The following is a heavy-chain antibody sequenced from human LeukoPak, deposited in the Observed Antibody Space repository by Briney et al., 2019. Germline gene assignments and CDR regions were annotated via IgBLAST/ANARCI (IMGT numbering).Heavy chain of an antibody. CDR2: IYRSGST. CDR1: GYSIRSGYY. D-gene: IGHD3-3*01. V-gene: IGHV4-38-2*01. Sequence: PSQTLALICDVSGYSIRSGYYWGWVRQSPGKGLQWIGSIYRSGSTYYNPSLESRVSMSVDPSANQVSLRLTSVTAADAAVYYCAGRSITIFGVVGSYYYYYMDVWGKGTTVTVSS. J-gene: IGHJ6*03. CDR3: AGRSITIFGVVGSYYYYYMDV.